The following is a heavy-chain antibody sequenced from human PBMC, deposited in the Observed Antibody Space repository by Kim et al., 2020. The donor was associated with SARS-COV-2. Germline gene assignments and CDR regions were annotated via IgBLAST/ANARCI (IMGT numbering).Heavy chain of an antibody. CDR2: ISSSSSYI. D-gene: IGHD3-9*01. J-gene: IGHJ4*02. V-gene: IGHV3-21*01. CDR1: GFTFSSYS. Sequence: GGSLRLSCAASGFTFSSYSMNWVRQAPGKGLEWVSSISSSSSYIYYADSVKGRFTISRDNAKNSLYLQMNSLRAEDTAVYYCARSGQNYDILTGYYLSSYFDYWGQGTLVTVSS. CDR3: ARSGQNYDILTGYYLSSYFDY.